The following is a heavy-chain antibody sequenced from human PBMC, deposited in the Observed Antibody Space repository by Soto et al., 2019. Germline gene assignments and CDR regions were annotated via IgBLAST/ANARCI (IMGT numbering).Heavy chain of an antibody. CDR3: ARAGGSGSYYYYFDY. CDR2: IIPIFGTA. J-gene: IGHJ4*02. V-gene: IGHV1-69*13. Sequence: SXKVSCKASGGTXISYAIRLVRQAPGQGLEWMGGIIPIFGTANYAQKFQGRVTITADESTRTAYMELSSLRSEDTAVYYCARAGGSGSYYYYFDYWGQGTLVTVSS. D-gene: IGHD3-10*01. CDR1: GGTXISYA.